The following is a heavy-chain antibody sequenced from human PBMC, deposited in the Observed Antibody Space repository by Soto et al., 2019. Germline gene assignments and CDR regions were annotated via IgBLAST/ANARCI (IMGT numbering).Heavy chain of an antibody. CDR2: ISAYNGNT. CDR3: ARRFGELFARFDP. D-gene: IGHD3-10*01. CDR1: GYTFTSYG. J-gene: IGHJ5*02. V-gene: IGHV1-18*01. Sequence: ASVKVSCKASGYTFTSYGISWVRQAPGQGLEWMGWISAYNGNTNYAQKLQGRVTMTTDTSASTAYMELSSLRSEDTAVYYCARRFGELFARFDPWGQGTLVTVSS.